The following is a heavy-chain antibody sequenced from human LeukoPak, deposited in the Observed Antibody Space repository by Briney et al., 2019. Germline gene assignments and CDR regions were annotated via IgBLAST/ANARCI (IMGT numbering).Heavy chain of an antibody. Sequence: PGGSLRLSCAASGFTFSSYAMSWVRQAPGKGLEWVSAISGSGGSTYYADSVKGRFTISRDNSKNTLYLQMNSLRAEDTAVYYCAKGIMITFGGVRSYYFDYWGQGTLVTVSS. CDR2: ISGSGGST. CDR1: GFTFSSYA. CDR3: AKGIMITFGGVRSYYFDY. J-gene: IGHJ4*02. V-gene: IGHV3-23*01. D-gene: IGHD3-16*01.